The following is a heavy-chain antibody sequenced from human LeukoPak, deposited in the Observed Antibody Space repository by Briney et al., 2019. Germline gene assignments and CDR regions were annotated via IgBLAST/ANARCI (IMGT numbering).Heavy chain of an antibody. CDR2: IKQDGSEK. Sequence: GGSLRLSCAASGFTFSSYWMSWVRQAPGTGLEWVANIKQDGSEKYYVDSVKGRFTISRDNAKNSLYLQMNSLRAEDTAVYYCARDFSDSSGYYPQDAFDIWGQGTMVTVSS. V-gene: IGHV3-7*01. CDR1: GFTFSSYW. D-gene: IGHD3-22*01. CDR3: ARDFSDSSGYYPQDAFDI. J-gene: IGHJ3*02.